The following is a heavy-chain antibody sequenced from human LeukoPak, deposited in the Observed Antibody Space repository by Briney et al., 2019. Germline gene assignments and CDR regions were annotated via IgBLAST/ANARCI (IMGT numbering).Heavy chain of an antibody. J-gene: IGHJ4*02. Sequence: GRSLRLSCAASGFTFSSYGMHWVRQAPGKGLEWVAVIWYDGSNKYYADSVKGRFTISRDNSKNTLYLQINSLGAEDTAVYYCFSSGWYHSNYFDYWGQGTLVTVSS. CDR3: FSSGWYHSNYFDY. V-gene: IGHV3-33*01. CDR1: GFTFSSYG. D-gene: IGHD6-19*01. CDR2: IWYDGSNK.